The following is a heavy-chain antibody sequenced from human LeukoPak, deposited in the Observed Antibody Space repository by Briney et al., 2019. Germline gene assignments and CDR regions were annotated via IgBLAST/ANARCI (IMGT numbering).Heavy chain of an antibody. V-gene: IGHV3-11*01. CDR2: ISSSGSTI. Sequence: GGSLRLSCAASGFTFSDYYMSWIRQAPGKGLEWVSYISSSGSTIYYADSVKGRFTISRDNSINTLYLQMNSLRAGDTAVYFCAKGHLAHDYWGQGTLVTVSS. CDR3: AKGHLAHDY. J-gene: IGHJ4*02. CDR1: GFTFSDYY.